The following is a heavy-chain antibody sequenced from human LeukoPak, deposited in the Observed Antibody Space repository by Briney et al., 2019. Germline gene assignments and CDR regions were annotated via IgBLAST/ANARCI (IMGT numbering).Heavy chain of an antibody. J-gene: IGHJ4*02. CDR3: ARGGSPFY. CDR1: GFTFDSSW. V-gene: IGHV3-74*01. Sequence: PGGSLRLSCAASGFTFDSSWMHWVLQDPVKGLVWVARVSRDGTTTTYADSVKGRFTISRDNAKNTLYLQMNIVRAEDTAVYYCARGGSPFYWGQGSRVTVSS. D-gene: IGHD3-10*01. CDR2: VSRDGTTT.